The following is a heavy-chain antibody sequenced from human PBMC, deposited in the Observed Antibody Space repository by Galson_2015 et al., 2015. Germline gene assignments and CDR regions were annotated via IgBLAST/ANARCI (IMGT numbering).Heavy chain of an antibody. D-gene: IGHD2-21*02. J-gene: IGHJ6*02. CDR3: ARDHCGGDCRYYYYYGMDV. CDR1: GYTFTSYG. CDR2: ISAYNGNT. V-gene: IGHV1-18*04. Sequence: SVKVSCKAPGYTFTSYGISWVRQTPGQGLEWMGWISAYNGNTNYAQKLQGRVTMTTDTSTSTAYMELRSLRSDDTAVYYCARDHCGGDCRYYYYYGMDVWGQGTTVTVSS.